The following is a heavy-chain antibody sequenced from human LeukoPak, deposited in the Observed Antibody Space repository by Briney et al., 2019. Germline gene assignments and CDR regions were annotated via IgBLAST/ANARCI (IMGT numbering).Heavy chain of an antibody. V-gene: IGHV6-1*01. CDR2: TYYRSKCYN. J-gene: IGHJ6*02. D-gene: IGHD5-24*01. CDR3: ARDRSAGMRWSLYYYGMDV. Sequence: SQTLSLTCAISGDSVSSNSAAWNWIRQSPSRGLEWLGRTYYRSKCYNDYAVSVKIRITINPDTSKNQFSLELNSVTPEDTAVYYCARDRSAGMRWSLYYYGMDVWGQGTTVTVSS. CDR1: GDSVSSNSAA.